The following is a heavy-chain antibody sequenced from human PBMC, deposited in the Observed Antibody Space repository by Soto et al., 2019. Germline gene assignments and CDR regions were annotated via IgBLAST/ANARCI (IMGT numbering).Heavy chain of an antibody. J-gene: IGHJ4*02. CDR2: INPNSGGT. Sequence: ASVKVSCKASGYTFTGYYMHWVRQAPGQGLEWMGWINPNSGGTNYAQKFQGWVTMTSDTSISTAYMELSRLRSDDTAVYYCARAKDSSSSFDYWGQGTLVTVSS. D-gene: IGHD6-6*01. CDR1: GYTFTGYY. V-gene: IGHV1-2*04. CDR3: ARAKDSSSSFDY.